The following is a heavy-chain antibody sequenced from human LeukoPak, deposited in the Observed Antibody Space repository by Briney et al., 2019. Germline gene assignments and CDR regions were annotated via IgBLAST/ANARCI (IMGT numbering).Heavy chain of an antibody. CDR3: ARGIAARPPVHPSSPPNLYYYYYYMDV. J-gene: IGHJ6*03. D-gene: IGHD6-6*01. CDR1: GGSISSHY. CDR2: TYYSGST. Sequence: PSETLSLTCTVSGGSISSHYWSWIRQPPGKGLEWIGYTYYSGSTNYNPSLKSRVTISVDTSKNQFSLKLSSVTAADTAVYYCARGIAARPPVHPSSPPNLYYYYYYMDVWGKGTTVTVPS. V-gene: IGHV4-59*11.